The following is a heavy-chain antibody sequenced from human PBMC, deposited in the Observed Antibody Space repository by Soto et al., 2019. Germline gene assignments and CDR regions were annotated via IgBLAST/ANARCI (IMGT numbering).Heavy chain of an antibody. CDR3: ARDDRGYCSSTSCLYYYYYGMDV. Sequence: ASVKVSCKASGYTFTGYYMHWVRQAPGQGLEWMGWINPNSGGTNYAQKFQGRVTMTRDTSISTAYMELSRLRSDDTAVYYCARDDRGYCSSTSCLYYYYYGMDVWGQGTTVTVS. CDR2: INPNSGGT. D-gene: IGHD2-2*01. J-gene: IGHJ6*02. V-gene: IGHV1-2*02. CDR1: GYTFTGYY.